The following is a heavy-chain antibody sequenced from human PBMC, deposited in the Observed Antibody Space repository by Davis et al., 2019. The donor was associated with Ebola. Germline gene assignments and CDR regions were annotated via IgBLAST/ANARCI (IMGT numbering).Heavy chain of an antibody. Sequence: AASVKVSCKASGYTFTGYYMHWVRQAPGQGLEWMGRIIPILGIANYAQKFQGRVTITADKSTSTAYMELSSLRSEDTAVYYCARVLAVAYFDYWGQGTLVTVSS. CDR1: GYTFTGYY. D-gene: IGHD6-19*01. J-gene: IGHJ4*02. V-gene: IGHV1-69*04. CDR2: IIPILGIA. CDR3: ARVLAVAYFDY.